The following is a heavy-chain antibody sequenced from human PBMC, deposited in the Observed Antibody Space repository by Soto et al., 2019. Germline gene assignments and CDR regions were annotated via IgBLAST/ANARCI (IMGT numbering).Heavy chain of an antibody. V-gene: IGHV3-48*01. CDR1: GFTFSSYS. CDR2: ISSSSSTI. D-gene: IGHD6-13*01. J-gene: IGHJ5*02. Sequence: EVQLVESGGGLVQPGGSLRLSCAASGFTFSSYSMNWVRQAPGKGLEWVSYISSSSSTIYYADSVKGRFTISRDNAKNSPYLQMNSLRAEDKAVYYCARHPERIAQIGWFDPWGQGTLVTVSS. CDR3: ARHPERIAQIGWFDP.